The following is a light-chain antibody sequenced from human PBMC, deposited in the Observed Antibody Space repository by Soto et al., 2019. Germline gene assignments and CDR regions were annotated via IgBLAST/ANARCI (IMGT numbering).Light chain of an antibody. V-gene: IGLV2-14*03. Sequence: QSVLTQPASVSGSPGQSITISCTGTSSDVGAYNLVSWYQQHPGRAPKLFIFDVSDRPSGVSNRFSGSKSGNTASLTISGLQAEDEAFYYCSSYTNTSTLVFGGGTKLTVL. CDR1: SSDVGAYNL. J-gene: IGLJ3*02. CDR3: SSYTNTSTLV. CDR2: DVS.